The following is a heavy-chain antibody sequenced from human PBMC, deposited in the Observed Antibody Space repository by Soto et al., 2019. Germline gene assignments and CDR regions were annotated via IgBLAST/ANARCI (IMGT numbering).Heavy chain of an antibody. CDR2: IYYSGST. Sequence: TLSLTCTVSGCSMSSGGYYWSWIRQHPGKGLEWIGYIYYSGSTYYNPSLKSRVTISVDTSKNQFSLKLSSVTAADTAVYYCARDKLLVGAKSLSYYYYGMDVWGQGTTVTVSS. D-gene: IGHD1-26*01. J-gene: IGHJ6*02. CDR3: ARDKLLVGAKSLSYYYYGMDV. V-gene: IGHV4-31*03. CDR1: GCSMSSGGYY.